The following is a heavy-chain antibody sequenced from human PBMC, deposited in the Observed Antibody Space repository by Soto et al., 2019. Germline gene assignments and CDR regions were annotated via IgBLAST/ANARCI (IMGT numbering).Heavy chain of an antibody. CDR1: GFTFTTYG. V-gene: IGHV3-30*03. Sequence: QVQLVESGGGVVQPGRSLRLSCAASGFTFTTYGMHWVREAPGKGLEWVAVISYDGSIRYYADSVKGRFTISRDNSKNTMYLQMNELRPEDTALYDCVSGQYDFDYRGQGTLVTVSS. CDR3: VSGQYDFDY. D-gene: IGHD6-19*01. J-gene: IGHJ4*02. CDR2: ISYDGSIR.